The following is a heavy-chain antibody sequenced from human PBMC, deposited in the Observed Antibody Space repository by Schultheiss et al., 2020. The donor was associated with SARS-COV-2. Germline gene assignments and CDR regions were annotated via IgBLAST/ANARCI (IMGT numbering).Heavy chain of an antibody. CDR2: FIPIFGSA. D-gene: IGHD1-26*01. CDR1: GGTFSSYA. J-gene: IGHJ4*02. CDR3: ARGGEYYSGSYYDY. Sequence: SVKVSCKASGGTFSSYAISWVRQAPGQGLEWMGSFIPIFGSAKYAQKFQGRLSLTWNASISTAYMELSSLRSEDTAVYYCARGGEYYSGSYYDYWGQGTLVTVSS. V-gene: IGHV1-69*13.